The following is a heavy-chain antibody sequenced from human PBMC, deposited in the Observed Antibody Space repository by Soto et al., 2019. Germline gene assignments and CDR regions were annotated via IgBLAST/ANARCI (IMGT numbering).Heavy chain of an antibody. CDR2: IYDSGST. D-gene: IGHD6-13*01. J-gene: IGHJ4*02. V-gene: IGHV4-59*01. CDR1: GDSISGYY. CDR3: ARAPGSWYSPFDC. Sequence: QVQLQESGPGLVKPSETLSLTCTLSGDSISGYYWGWFRQPPGKGLDWIGYIYDSGSTNYNPSLQSRVTVSVDTPKNQFSLKLSSVTAADTAVYYCARAPGSWYSPFDCWGQGTLVTVSS.